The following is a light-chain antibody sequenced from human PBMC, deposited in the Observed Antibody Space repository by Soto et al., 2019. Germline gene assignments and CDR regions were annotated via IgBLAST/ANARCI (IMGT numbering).Light chain of an antibody. J-gene: IGKJ4*01. CDR2: DAS. CDR3: QQRNSWPLT. CDR1: QRIINY. V-gene: IGKV3-11*01. Sequence: EIVLAQSPATLSLFPGESATLSCRASQRIINYLAWYQQRPGQAPRLLIYDASSRAPGIPARFSGSGSGKDFTLTISSREPEDVAIYDCQQRNSWPLTFGGGTKVEIK.